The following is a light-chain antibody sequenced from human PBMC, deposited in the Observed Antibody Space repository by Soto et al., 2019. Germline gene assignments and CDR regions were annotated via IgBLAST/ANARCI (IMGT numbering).Light chain of an antibody. CDR1: QGIRNA. CDR2: AAS. J-gene: IGKJ2*01. Sequence: DIQMTQSPSSLSASVGDRVTITCRASQGIRNALVWYQQKPGKAPKRLIYAASSLQSGVPSRFSGTGSGTEFTLTINSLQPEDFATYYCLQHNSLPPTFGQGTKLEVK. CDR3: LQHNSLPPT. V-gene: IGKV1-17*01.